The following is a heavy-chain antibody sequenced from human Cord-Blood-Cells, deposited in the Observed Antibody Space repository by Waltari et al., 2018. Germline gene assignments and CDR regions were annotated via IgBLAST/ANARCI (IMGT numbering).Heavy chain of an antibody. J-gene: IGHJ2*01. Sequence: QLQLQESGPGLVKPSETLSLTCTVSGGSISSSSYYWGWIRQPPGQGLEWIGRIYYSGSTDYNPSLKSRVTISVDTSKNQFSLKLSSVTAADTAVYYCARHSNDVWSGYYLGVNDWYFDLWGRGTLVTVSS. CDR2: IYYSGST. CDR3: ARHSNDVWSGYYLGVNDWYFDL. CDR1: GGSISSSSYY. D-gene: IGHD3-3*01. V-gene: IGHV4-39*01.